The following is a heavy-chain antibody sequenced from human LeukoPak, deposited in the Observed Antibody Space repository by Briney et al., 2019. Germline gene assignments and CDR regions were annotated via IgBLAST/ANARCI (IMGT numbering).Heavy chain of an antibody. J-gene: IGHJ4*02. V-gene: IGHV1-2*02. CDR1: GYTFTGYY. Sequence: ASVKVSCKASGYTFTGYYMHWVRQAPGQGLEWMGWINPNSGGTNYAQKFQGRVTMTRDTSISTAYMELSRLRSDDTAAYYCARHQTVVVPAAIGYWGQGTLVTVSS. CDR3: ARHQTVVVPAAIGY. D-gene: IGHD2-2*02. CDR2: INPNSGGT.